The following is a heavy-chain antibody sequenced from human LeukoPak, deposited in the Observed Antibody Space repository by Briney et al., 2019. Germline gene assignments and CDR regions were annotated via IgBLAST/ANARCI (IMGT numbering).Heavy chain of an antibody. CDR1: GFTFRNFP. CDR3: VKEDSAYYDY. CDR2: ISANGDAT. V-gene: IGHV3-64D*06. Sequence: GGSLRLSCSASGFTFRNFPMHWVRQAPRKGLEYVAAISANGDATYYKDSVKGRFTTSRDNYKNTLNLQLSSLKSDDTAVYYCVKEDSAYYDYWGQGTLVTVSS. D-gene: IGHD5-18*01. J-gene: IGHJ4*02.